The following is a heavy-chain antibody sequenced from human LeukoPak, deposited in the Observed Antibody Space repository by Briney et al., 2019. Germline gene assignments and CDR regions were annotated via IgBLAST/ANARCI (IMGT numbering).Heavy chain of an antibody. D-gene: IGHD3-10*01. CDR1: GFTFSSYG. V-gene: IGHV3-30*18. Sequence: GSLRLSCAASGFTFSSYGMHWVRQAPGKGLEWVAVISYDGSNKYYADSVKGRFTISRDNSKNTLYLQMNSLRAEDTAVYYCAKDYEQQQWFGEFPDYWGQGTLVTVSS. CDR3: AKDYEQQQWFGEFPDY. J-gene: IGHJ4*02. CDR2: ISYDGSNK.